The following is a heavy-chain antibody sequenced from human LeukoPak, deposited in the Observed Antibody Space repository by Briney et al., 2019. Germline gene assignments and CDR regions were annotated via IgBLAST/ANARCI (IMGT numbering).Heavy chain of an antibody. CDR3: ARPSSSWSPNYNWFDP. V-gene: IGHV1-18*04. D-gene: IGHD6-13*01. Sequence: ASVKVSCKASGYTFTGYYIHWVRQAPGQGLEWMGWISAYNGNTNYAQKLQGRVTMTTDTSTSTAYMELRSLRSDDTAVYYCARPSSSWSPNYNWFDPWGQGTLVTVSS. J-gene: IGHJ5*02. CDR1: GYTFTGYY. CDR2: ISAYNGNT.